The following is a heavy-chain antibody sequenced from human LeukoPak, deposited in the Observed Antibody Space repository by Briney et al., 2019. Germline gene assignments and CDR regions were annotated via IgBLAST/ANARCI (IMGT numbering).Heavy chain of an antibody. CDR1: GGSVSTGSYY. CDR3: ARPYSSGWYWGFDY. D-gene: IGHD6-19*01. J-gene: IGHJ4*02. Sequence: PSETLSLTCTVSGGSVSTGSYYWSWIRQPAGRGLEWIGHIHTSGTMNYNASLKSRVRISVETSKNQFSLRLSSVTAADTAMYYCARPYSSGWYWGFDYWGQGTLVTVSS. CDR2: IHTSGTM. V-gene: IGHV4-61*09.